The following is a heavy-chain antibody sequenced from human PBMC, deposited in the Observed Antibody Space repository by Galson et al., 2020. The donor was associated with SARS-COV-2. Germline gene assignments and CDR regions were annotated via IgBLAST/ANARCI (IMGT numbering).Heavy chain of an antibody. CDR2: ISTYNGYT. Sequence: GESLKISCKASGYTFNGYGISWVRQAPGQGLEWMGWISTYNGYTNYAQKFQGRVTMTTDTSANTAYVEVRSLRSDDTAVYFCAREGLVGATPPDDYYGMDLWGQGTAVTVSS. CDR1: GYTFNGYG. D-gene: IGHD2-15*01. CDR3: AREGLVGATPPDDYYGMDL. V-gene: IGHV1-18*04. J-gene: IGHJ6*02.